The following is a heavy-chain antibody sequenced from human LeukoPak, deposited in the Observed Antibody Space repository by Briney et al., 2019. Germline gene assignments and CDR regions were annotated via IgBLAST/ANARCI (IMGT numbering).Heavy chain of an antibody. CDR3: AREGVGVHSGSYYAPADGFGP. CDR1: GGTFSSYA. CDR2: IIPIFGTA. Sequence: SVKVSCKASGGTFSSYAISWVRQAPGQGLEWMGGIIPIFGTANYAQKFQGRVTITTDESTSTAYMELSSLRSEDTAVYYCAREGVGVHSGSYYAPADGFGPWGQGTLVTVSS. D-gene: IGHD1-26*01. J-gene: IGHJ5*02. V-gene: IGHV1-69*05.